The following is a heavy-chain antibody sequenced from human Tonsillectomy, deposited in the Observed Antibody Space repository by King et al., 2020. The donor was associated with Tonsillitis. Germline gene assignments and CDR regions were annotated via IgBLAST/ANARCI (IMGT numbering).Heavy chain of an antibody. CDR1: GFTFRSYG. CDR2: ISYDGNNK. Sequence: QLVQSGGGVVQPGRSLRLSCAASGFTFRSYGMHWVRQAPGKGLEWVADISYDGNNKDYADSVKGRFTISRDNSKNTLYLQMNSLRAEDTALYYSARGYGGNMYYFDYWGQGTLVTVSS. J-gene: IGHJ4*02. CDR3: ARGYGGNMYYFDY. D-gene: IGHD4-23*01. V-gene: IGHV3-33*05.